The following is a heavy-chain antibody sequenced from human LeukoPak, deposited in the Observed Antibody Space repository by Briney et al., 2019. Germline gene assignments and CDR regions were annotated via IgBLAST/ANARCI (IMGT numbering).Heavy chain of an antibody. J-gene: IGHJ4*02. CDR2: INPSGGST. D-gene: IGHD3-22*01. Sequence: ASVKVSCKASGYTFTSYYMHWVRQAPGQGLEWMGIINPSGGSTSYAQKFQGRVTMTRDTSTSTVYMELSSLRSEDTAVYYCARGGKNEVVVIISIDYWGLGTLVAVSS. V-gene: IGHV1-46*01. CDR3: ARGGKNEVVVIISIDY. CDR1: GYTFTSYY.